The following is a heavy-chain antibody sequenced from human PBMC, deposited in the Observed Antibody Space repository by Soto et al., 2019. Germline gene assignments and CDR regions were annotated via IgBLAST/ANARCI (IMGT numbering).Heavy chain of an antibody. CDR1: GFTFSRCA. Sequence: GGSLRLSCAASGFTFSRCAMSWVRQAPGKGLEWVSTLSGSGDSTNYADSVKGRLTISRDNSKNTLYLQMNSLRAEDTAVYYCAKQRAGSGQYFDYWGQGTLVTVSS. D-gene: IGHD6-19*01. V-gene: IGHV3-23*01. CDR3: AKQRAGSGQYFDY. J-gene: IGHJ4*02. CDR2: LSGSGDST.